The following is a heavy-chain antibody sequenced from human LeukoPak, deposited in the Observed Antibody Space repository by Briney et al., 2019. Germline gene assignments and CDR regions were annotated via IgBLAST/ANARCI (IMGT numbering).Heavy chain of an antibody. D-gene: IGHD1-26*01. CDR2: ISESGGST. V-gene: IGHV3-23*01. CDR1: GFTFSSYA. Sequence: PGGSLRLSCAASGFTFSSYAMSWVRRAPGKGLEWVSAISESGGSTYYADSVKGRFTISRDSSKNTLYLQMHSLRVEDTALYYCAKEPYSGTYYDYWGQGTPVTVSS. CDR3: AKEPYSGTYYDY. J-gene: IGHJ4*02.